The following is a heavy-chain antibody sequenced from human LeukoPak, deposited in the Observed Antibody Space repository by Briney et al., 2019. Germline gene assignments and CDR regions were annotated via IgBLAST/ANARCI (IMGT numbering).Heavy chain of an antibody. J-gene: IGHJ6*02. CDR1: GFTFSSYE. Sequence: PGGSLRLSCAASGFTFSSYEMNWVRQAPGKGLEWVAVIWYDGSNKYYADPVKGRFTISRDNSKNTLYLQMNSLRAEDTAVYYCARDIGSGWYDYYYGMDVWGQGTTVTVSS. D-gene: IGHD6-19*01. CDR2: IWYDGSNK. V-gene: IGHV3-33*08. CDR3: ARDIGSGWYDYYYGMDV.